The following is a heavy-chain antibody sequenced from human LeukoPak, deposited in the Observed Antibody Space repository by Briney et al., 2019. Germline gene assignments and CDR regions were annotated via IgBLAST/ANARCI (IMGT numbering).Heavy chain of an antibody. Sequence: PGGSLRLSCGVSGFSFIDYYMDWVRQSPGKGLEWVGRSRNQAHSYTTEYAPSVKDRFIISRDTSRNSLYLQMNSLKTEDTAVYYCTRYYYDGSGYNEAFDVWGQGTMVSVSS. D-gene: IGHD3-22*01. CDR3: TRYYYDGSGYNEAFDV. CDR1: GFSFIDYY. CDR2: SRNQAHSYTT. V-gene: IGHV3-72*01. J-gene: IGHJ3*01.